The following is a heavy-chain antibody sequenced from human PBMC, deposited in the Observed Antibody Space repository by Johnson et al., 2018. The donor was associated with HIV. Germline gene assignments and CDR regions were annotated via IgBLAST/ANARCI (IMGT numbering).Heavy chain of an antibody. CDR3: ARDPQQWLDVGAFDI. CDR2: INWNGGST. D-gene: IGHD6-19*01. J-gene: IGHJ3*02. V-gene: IGHV3-20*04. CDR1: GFTLDDYG. Sequence: VQLVESGGGVVRPGGSLRLSCAASGFTLDDYGMSWVRQAPGKGLEWVSGINWNGGSTGYADSVQGRFTISRDNAKNSLYLQMNSLRAEDTALYYCARDPQQWLDVGAFDIWGQGTMVTVSS.